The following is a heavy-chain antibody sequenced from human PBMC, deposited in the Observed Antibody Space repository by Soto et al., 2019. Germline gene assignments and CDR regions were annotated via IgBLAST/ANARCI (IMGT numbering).Heavy chain of an antibody. V-gene: IGHV3-23*01. J-gene: IGHJ4*02. CDR3: AKDTIGYYRPFDY. Sequence: PGGSLRLSCAAPGFTFSSYAMSWVRQAPGKGLEWFSAISGSGSKTYYADSVKGRFTVSRDNSENTMHLQMNSLRGEDTAVYYCAKDTIGYYRPFDYWGQGALVTVSS. CDR2: ISGSGSKT. CDR1: GFTFSSYA. D-gene: IGHD3-22*01.